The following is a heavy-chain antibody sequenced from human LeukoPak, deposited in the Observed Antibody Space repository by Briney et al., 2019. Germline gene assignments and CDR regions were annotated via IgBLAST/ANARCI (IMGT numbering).Heavy chain of an antibody. CDR3: AREGGPYRPLDY. Sequence: PSGTLSLTCGVSGGSITSTNYWTWVRQPPGTGLEWIGEVNLQGSTNYNPSLMGRVAISVDMSENHISLHLTSVTAADTAVYYCAREGGPYRPLDYSGQGTLVTVSS. J-gene: IGHJ4*02. CDR2: VNLQGST. V-gene: IGHV4-4*02. CDR1: GGSITSTNY.